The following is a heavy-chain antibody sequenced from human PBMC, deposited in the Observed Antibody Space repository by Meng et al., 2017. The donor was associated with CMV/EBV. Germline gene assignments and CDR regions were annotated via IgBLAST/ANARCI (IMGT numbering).Heavy chain of an antibody. D-gene: IGHD5-18*01. Sequence: QINFEGSVPTLVKPTKLLTLTCTFSGFSLRTSGVGVGWIRQPPGKALEWLALIYWDDDKRYSPSLKSRLTITKDTSKIQVVITMTNMDPVDTATYYCAHRGSYGYHGYWGQGTLVTVSS. CDR3: AHRGSYGYHGY. CDR2: IYWDDDK. CDR1: GFSLRTSGVG. J-gene: IGHJ4*02. V-gene: IGHV2-5*02.